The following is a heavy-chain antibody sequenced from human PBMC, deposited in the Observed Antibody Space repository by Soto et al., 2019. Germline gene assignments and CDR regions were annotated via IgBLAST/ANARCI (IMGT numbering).Heavy chain of an antibody. D-gene: IGHD3-10*01. J-gene: IGHJ4*02. CDR1: GFTFSSYA. CDR3: AKVTGIRSPRVDPFDY. CDR2: ISGSGGST. V-gene: IGHV3-23*01. Sequence: GGSLRLSCAASGFTFSSYAMSWVRQAPGKGLEWVSAISGSGGSTYYADSVKGRFTISRDNSKNTLYLQMNSLRAEDTAVYYCAKVTGIRSPRVDPFDYWGQGTLVTVSS.